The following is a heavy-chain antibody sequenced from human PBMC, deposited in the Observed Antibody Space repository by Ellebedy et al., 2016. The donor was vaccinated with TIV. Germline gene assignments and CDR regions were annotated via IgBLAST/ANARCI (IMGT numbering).Heavy chain of an antibody. Sequence: AASVKVSRKASGGSFNNYAISWVRQAPGQGLEWMGGIVPLFNAPNYAQKFRGRVTITADTSTTTVYMDLSSLRSDDTAVYYCAREGYGSGSYSLDHWGQGTLVAVSS. CDR1: GGSFNNYA. CDR3: AREGYGSGSYSLDH. CDR2: IVPLFNAP. J-gene: IGHJ4*02. D-gene: IGHD3-10*01. V-gene: IGHV1-69*06.